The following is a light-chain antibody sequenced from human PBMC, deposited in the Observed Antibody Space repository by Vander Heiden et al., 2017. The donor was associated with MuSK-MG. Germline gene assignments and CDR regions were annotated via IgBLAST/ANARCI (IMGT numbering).Light chain of an antibody. CDR2: SNN. J-gene: IGLJ2*01. CDR3: AAWDDSLNGPVV. Sequence: QSVLTQPPSASGTPGQRVTISCSGSSSNIGSNTVNWYQQLPGTAPKLLIYSNNQRPSGVPDRFSGSKSGTSASLAISGLQSEDEADYYGAAWDDSLNGPVVFGGGTKLTVL. CDR1: SSNIGSNT. V-gene: IGLV1-44*01.